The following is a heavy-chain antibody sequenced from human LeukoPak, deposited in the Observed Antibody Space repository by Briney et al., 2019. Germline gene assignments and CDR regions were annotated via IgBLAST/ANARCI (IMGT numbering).Heavy chain of an antibody. CDR2: IYTSGST. Sequence: SETLSLTCTVSGGSISSYYWSWIRQPAGKGLEWIGRIYTSGSTNYNPSLKSRVTMSVDTSKNQYSLKLSSVTAADTAVYYCARDAELYCSSTSCAYYFDYWGQGTLVTVSS. CDR3: ARDAELYCSSTSCAYYFDY. D-gene: IGHD2-2*01. V-gene: IGHV4-4*07. CDR1: GGSISSYY. J-gene: IGHJ4*02.